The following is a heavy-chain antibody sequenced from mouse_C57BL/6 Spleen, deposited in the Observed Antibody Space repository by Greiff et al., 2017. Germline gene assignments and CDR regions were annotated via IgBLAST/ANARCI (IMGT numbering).Heavy chain of an antibody. J-gene: IGHJ2*01. V-gene: IGHV5-6*01. Sequence: DVHLVESGGDLVKPGGSLKLSCAASGFTFSSYGMSWVRQTPDKRLEWVATISSGGSYTYYPDSVKGRFTISRDNAKNTLYLQMSSLKSEDTAMYYCARQTTLYFDYWGQGTTLTVSS. D-gene: IGHD2-13*01. CDR1: GFTFSSYG. CDR2: ISSGGSYT. CDR3: ARQTTLYFDY.